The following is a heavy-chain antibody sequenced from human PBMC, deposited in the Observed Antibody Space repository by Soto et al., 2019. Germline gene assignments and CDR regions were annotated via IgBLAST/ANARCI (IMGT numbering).Heavy chain of an antibody. V-gene: IGHV3-30*03. Sequence: QVQLVESGGGVVQPGRSLRLSCAASGFTFSTYGMHWVRQAPGKGLEWLAVISNNGINKYYADSVKGRFTISRDNSKDTLFLQMNSLRGEDTAIYYCARVIRADSTSSNFYYYSGLDVWGQRTTVTVSS. J-gene: IGHJ6*02. D-gene: IGHD6-6*01. CDR2: ISNNGINK. CDR3: ARVIRADSTSSNFYYYSGLDV. CDR1: GFTFSTYG.